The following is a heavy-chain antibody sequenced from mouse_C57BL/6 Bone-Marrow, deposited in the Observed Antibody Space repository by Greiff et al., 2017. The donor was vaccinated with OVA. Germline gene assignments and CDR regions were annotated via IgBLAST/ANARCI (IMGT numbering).Heavy chain of an antibody. J-gene: IGHJ3*01. CDR2: ISGGGGNT. CDR3: ARQDYYGSPWFAY. D-gene: IGHD1-1*01. V-gene: IGHV5-9*01. CDR1: GFTFSSYT. Sequence: EVMLVESGGGLVKPGGSLKLSCAASGFTFSSYTMSWVRQTPEKRLEWVATISGGGGNTYYPDSVKGRFTISRDNAKNTLYLQMSSLRSEDTALYYCARQDYYGSPWFAYWGQGTLVTVSA.